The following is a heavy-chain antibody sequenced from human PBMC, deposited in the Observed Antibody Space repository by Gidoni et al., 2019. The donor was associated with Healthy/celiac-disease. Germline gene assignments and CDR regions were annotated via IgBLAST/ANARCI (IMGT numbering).Heavy chain of an antibody. D-gene: IGHD1-26*01. J-gene: IGHJ4*02. V-gene: IGHV3-48*03. CDR1: GFTFSSYE. CDR2: ISSSGSTI. Sequence: EVQLVESGGGLVQPGGSLRLSCAASGFTFSSYEMNWVRQAPGKGLEWVLYISSSGSTIYYADSGKGRFTISRDNAKNSLYLQMNSLRAEDTAVYYCASLEDVGATLFDYWGQGTLVTVSS. CDR3: ASLEDVGATLFDY.